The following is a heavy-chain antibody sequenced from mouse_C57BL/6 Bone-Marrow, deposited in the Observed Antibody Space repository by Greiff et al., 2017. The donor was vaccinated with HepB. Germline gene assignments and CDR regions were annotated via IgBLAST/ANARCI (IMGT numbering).Heavy chain of an antibody. CDR3: AYYDCYWYFDV. Sequence: EVKLKQSGAELVRPGASVKLSCTASGFNIKDYYMHWVKQRPEQGLEWIGRIDPEDGDTEYAPKFQGKATMTADTSSNTAYLQLSSLTSEDTAVYYCAYYDCYWYFDVWGTGTTVTVSS. V-gene: IGHV14-1*01. CDR1: GFNIKDYY. CDR2: IDPEDGDT. J-gene: IGHJ1*03. D-gene: IGHD2-4*01.